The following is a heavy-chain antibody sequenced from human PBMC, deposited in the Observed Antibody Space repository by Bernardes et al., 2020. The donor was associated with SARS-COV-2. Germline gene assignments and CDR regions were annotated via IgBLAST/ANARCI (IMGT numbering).Heavy chain of an antibody. V-gene: IGHV3-23*01. CDR1: GFTFSRHT. J-gene: IGHJ4*02. Sequence: GGSLRLSCVVSGFTFSRHTMTWVRQASGKGLEWVSDINRSGDRTYYADSVKGRFTISRDNSKNTMYLQMNSLRAEDTAVYYCAKEGVSSGWIDYWGQGTLVTVSS. D-gene: IGHD6-19*01. CDR3: AKEGVSSGWIDY. CDR2: INRSGDRT.